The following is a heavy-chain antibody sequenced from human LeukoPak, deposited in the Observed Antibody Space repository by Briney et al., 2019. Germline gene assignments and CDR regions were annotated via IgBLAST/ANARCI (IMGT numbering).Heavy chain of an antibody. CDR2: ISDSGGNP. CDR1: GFIFSSYA. D-gene: IGHD3-3*01. Sequence: GGSLRLSCAASGFIFSSYAMSWVRQAPGKGLKWVSAISDSGGNPYYADSVEGRFTISRDNSKNTLYLHMDSLRAEDTALYYCTKIDYTINAWGQGTLVTVSS. J-gene: IGHJ5*02. CDR3: TKIDYTINA. V-gene: IGHV3-23*01.